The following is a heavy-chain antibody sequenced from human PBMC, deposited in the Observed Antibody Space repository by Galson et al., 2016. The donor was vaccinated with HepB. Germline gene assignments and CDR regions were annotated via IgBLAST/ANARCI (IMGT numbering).Heavy chain of an antibody. J-gene: IGHJ4*02. V-gene: IGHV4-39*01. CDR3: VSPSHFCISINCQFDH. CDR1: GGTLSSSSYF. Sequence: SETLSLTCTVAGGTLSSSSYFWAWIRQSPVKGLEWVGSISYSGGTFYNPSLKSRLTMSLDMSKNQVSLTSTSVTAADTAIYYRVSPSHFCISINCQFDHWGQGSLVTVSS. D-gene: IGHD3-3*02. CDR2: ISYSGGT.